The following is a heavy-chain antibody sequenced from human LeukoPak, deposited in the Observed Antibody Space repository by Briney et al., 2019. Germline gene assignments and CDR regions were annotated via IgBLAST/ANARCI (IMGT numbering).Heavy chain of an antibody. D-gene: IGHD5-24*01. V-gene: IGHV5-51*01. Sequence: GESLKISCKGSGYSFTSYWIGWVRQMPGKGLEWMGIIYPGDTDTRYSPSFQGQVTISADKSISTAYLQWSSLKASDTAMYYCARLGRRLLDGYKRITPRLYYFDYWGQGTLVTVSS. CDR3: ARLGRRLLDGYKRITPRLYYFDY. J-gene: IGHJ4*02. CDR2: IYPGDTDT. CDR1: GYSFTSYW.